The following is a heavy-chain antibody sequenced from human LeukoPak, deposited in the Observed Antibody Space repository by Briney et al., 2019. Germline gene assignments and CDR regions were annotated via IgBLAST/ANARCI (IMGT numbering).Heavy chain of an antibody. CDR1: GFTLSNFW. J-gene: IGHJ4*02. CDR3: ARGRYSSGWYHDF. CDR2: IKHDGTET. Sequence: GGSLRLSCAASGFTLSNFWMTWVRQAPGKGLEWVANIKHDGTETKYVDSVKGRFTISRDSAKNSLYLQMNSLRAEDTAVYSCARGRYSSGWYHDFWGQGALVIVSS. D-gene: IGHD6-19*01. V-gene: IGHV3-7*04.